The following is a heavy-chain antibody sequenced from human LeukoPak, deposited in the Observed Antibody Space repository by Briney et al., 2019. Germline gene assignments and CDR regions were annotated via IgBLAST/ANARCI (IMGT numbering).Heavy chain of an antibody. Sequence: PSETLSLTCAVSGGSISSGGYSWSWIRQPPGEGLEWIGYIYHSGSTYYNPSLKSRVTISVDRSKNQFSLKLSSVTAADTAVYYCARDARGYYGSGSYSYYFDYWGQGTLVTVSS. V-gene: IGHV4-30-2*01. D-gene: IGHD3-10*01. CDR2: IYHSGST. CDR3: ARDARGYYGSGSYSYYFDY. J-gene: IGHJ4*02. CDR1: GGSISSGGYS.